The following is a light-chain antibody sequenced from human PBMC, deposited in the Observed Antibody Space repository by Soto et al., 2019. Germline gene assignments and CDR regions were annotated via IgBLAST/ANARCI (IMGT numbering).Light chain of an antibody. CDR2: DVS. CDR3: SSYTSSSTLVV. V-gene: IGLV2-14*01. Sequence: QYALTQPASVSGSPGQSITISCTGTSSDVGGYNYVSWYQQHPGKAPKLMIYDVSNRPSGVSNRFSGSKSGNTASLTISGLQAEDEADYYCSSYTSSSTLVVFGGGTKHTVL. J-gene: IGLJ2*01. CDR1: SSDVGGYNY.